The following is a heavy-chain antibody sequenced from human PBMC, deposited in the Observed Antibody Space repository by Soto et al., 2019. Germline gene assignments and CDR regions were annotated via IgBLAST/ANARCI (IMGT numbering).Heavy chain of an antibody. CDR3: ARVYSSCWYDAEGKDAFDI. Sequence: QVQLVQSGAEVKKPGSSVKVSCKASGGTFSSYAISWVRQAPGQGLEWMGGIIPIFGTANYAQKFQGRVTITADESTSTAYMELSSLRSEDTAVYYCARVYSSCWYDAEGKDAFDIWGQGTMVTVSS. V-gene: IGHV1-69*01. D-gene: IGHD6-19*01. J-gene: IGHJ3*02. CDR2: IIPIFGTA. CDR1: GGTFSSYA.